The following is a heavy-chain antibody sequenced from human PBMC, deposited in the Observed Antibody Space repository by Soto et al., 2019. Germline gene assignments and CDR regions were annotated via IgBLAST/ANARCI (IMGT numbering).Heavy chain of an antibody. V-gene: IGHV4-34*02. CDR2: ISHRGST. Sequence: QVQLQQWGAGLLKPSETLSLTCAVHGGSLSGYYWSRIRQTPGKGLAWIGEISHRGSTNYNPSLKSRVTISLDTSKNQFSLKLASVTAADTAAYYCARGIRPDSWGQGTQVTVSS. CDR1: GGSLSGYY. J-gene: IGHJ5*01. CDR3: ARGIRPDS. D-gene: IGHD4-17*01.